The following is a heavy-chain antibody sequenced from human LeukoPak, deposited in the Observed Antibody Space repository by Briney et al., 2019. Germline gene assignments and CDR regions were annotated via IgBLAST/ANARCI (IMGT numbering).Heavy chain of an antibody. Sequence: PGGSLRLSCAASGFTFSDYYMSWIRQPPGKGLEGIGEINHSGSTNYNPSLKSRVTISVDTSKNQFSLKLSSVTAADAAVYYCARVITMVRDPKSHFDYWGQGTLVTVSS. CDR1: GFTFSDYY. CDR3: ARVITMVRDPKSHFDY. J-gene: IGHJ4*02. CDR2: INHSGST. V-gene: IGHV4-34*01. D-gene: IGHD3-10*01.